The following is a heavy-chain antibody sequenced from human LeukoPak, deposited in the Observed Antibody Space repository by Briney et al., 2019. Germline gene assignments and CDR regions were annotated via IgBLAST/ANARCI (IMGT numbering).Heavy chain of an antibody. V-gene: IGHV3-21*01. CDR1: GFTFSSYA. CDR2: ISSNSLHI. J-gene: IGHJ6*02. Sequence: GGSLRLSCVASGFTFSSYAMSWVRQAPGKGLEWVSSISSNSLHIFYADSVKGRFTISRDNAKNSLYLQMNNLRAEDTAVYYCARGKYAAAGYYYYGMDVWGQGTTVTVSS. D-gene: IGHD6-13*01. CDR3: ARGKYAAAGYYYYGMDV.